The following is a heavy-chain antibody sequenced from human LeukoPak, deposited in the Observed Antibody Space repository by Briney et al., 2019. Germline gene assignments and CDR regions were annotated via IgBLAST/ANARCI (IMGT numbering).Heavy chain of an antibody. Sequence: GGSLRLSCAASGFTFSHYEMNWDRQAPGKGLEWLSYISSSGNTIYYADSVKGRFIISRDNAKNSLSVQMNSLRVEDTAVYYCARVVNIVVAPAALDNWGQGTLVTVSP. CDR1: GFTFSHYE. D-gene: IGHD2-2*01. J-gene: IGHJ4*02. CDR2: ISSSGNTI. V-gene: IGHV3-48*03. CDR3: ARVVNIVVAPAALDN.